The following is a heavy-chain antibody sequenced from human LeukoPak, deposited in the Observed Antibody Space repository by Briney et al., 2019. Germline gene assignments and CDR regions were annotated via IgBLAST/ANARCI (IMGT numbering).Heavy chain of an antibody. CDR1: GGTFSSYA. J-gene: IGHJ3*02. V-gene: IGHV1-2*02. CDR2: INPNSGGT. CDR3: ARTRGYSSNWYYGFDI. Sequence: GASVKVSCKASGGTFSSYAISWVRQAPGQGLEWMGWINPNSGGTNYAQKFQGRVTMTRDTSISTAYMELSRLRSDDTAVYYCARTRGYSSNWYYGFDIWGQGTMVTVSS. D-gene: IGHD6-13*01.